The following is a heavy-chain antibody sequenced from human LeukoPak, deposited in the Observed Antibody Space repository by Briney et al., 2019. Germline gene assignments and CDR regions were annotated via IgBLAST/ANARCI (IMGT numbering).Heavy chain of an antibody. CDR3: ATDHLAAAGYNWFDP. CDR2: ISYSGSP. J-gene: IGHJ5*02. Sequence: SETLSLTCTVSGGSITSGDSFWTWIRQHPEKGLEWIGYISYSGSPYYNPSLQTRVTISSDMSKNQFSPKLASVTAADTAVYYCATDHLAAAGYNWFDPWGQGTLVTVSS. CDR1: GGSITSGDSF. D-gene: IGHD6-13*01. V-gene: IGHV4-31*03.